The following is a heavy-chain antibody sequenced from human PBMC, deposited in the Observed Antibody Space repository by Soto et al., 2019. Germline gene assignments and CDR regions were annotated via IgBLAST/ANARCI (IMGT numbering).Heavy chain of an antibody. J-gene: IGHJ4*02. CDR3: TTGTRSFSGYERGY. CDR2: IKSNTDGGTI. D-gene: IGHD5-12*01. CDR1: GFTFSNAW. V-gene: IGHV3-15*01. Sequence: EVQLVESGGGLVKPGGSLRLSCAASGFTFSNAWMSWVRQAPGKGLECVGRIKSNTDGGTIDYAAPVKCGFTISRDDSKNTLYLQMNSLKTEDSAVYYCTTGTRSFSGYERGYWGQGTLVTVSS.